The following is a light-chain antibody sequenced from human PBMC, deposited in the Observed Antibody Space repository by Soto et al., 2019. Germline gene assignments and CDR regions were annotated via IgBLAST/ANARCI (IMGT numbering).Light chain of an antibody. J-gene: IGKJ4*01. Sequence: DFQVTQHPSSLSASVGDRVTITCRASQGIKNYLAWYQQKPGETPKLLIYAASTLESGIPPRFSGSGSGTDFTLTINNLQPEDVATYYCQRYYNAPFTFGGGTKVEIK. CDR2: AAS. V-gene: IGKV1-27*01. CDR1: QGIKNY. CDR3: QRYYNAPFT.